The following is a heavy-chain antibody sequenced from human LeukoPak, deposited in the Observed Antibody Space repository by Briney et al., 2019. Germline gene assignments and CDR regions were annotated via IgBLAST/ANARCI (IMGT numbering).Heavy chain of an antibody. J-gene: IGHJ4*02. Sequence: GGSLRLSCAASGFTFSNYAMSWVRQAPGKGLEWVSSITGSGGSTYYADSVKGRFTISRDNSKNTLYLGMNSLRVEDTAVYYCAREYCSGGSCYRRQYYFDYWGQGTLVTVSS. D-gene: IGHD2-15*01. CDR1: GFTFSNYA. V-gene: IGHV3-23*01. CDR3: AREYCSGGSCYRRQYYFDY. CDR2: ITGSGGST.